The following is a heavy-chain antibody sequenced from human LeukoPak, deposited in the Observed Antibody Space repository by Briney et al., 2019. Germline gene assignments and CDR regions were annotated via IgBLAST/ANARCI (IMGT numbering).Heavy chain of an antibody. J-gene: IGHJ5*02. CDR3: ARQGERYCSGGSCYLYNWFDP. D-gene: IGHD2-15*01. CDR2: ICYSGST. CDR1: GGSISSSSYY. V-gene: IGHV4-39*01. Sequence: SETLSLTCTVSGGSISSSSYYWGWLRQPPGKGLEWIGSICYSGSTYYNPSLKSRVTISVDTSKNQFSLKLSSVTAADTAVYYCARQGERYCSGGSCYLYNWFDPWGQGTLVTVSS.